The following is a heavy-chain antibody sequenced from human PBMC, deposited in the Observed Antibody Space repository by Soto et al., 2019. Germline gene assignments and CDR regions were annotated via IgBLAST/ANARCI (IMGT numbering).Heavy chain of an antibody. CDR3: AREVTPLHCSGGSCSYYFDY. J-gene: IGHJ4*02. Sequence: PSETLSLTCTVSGGSISSGGYYWSWIRQHPGKGLEWIGYIYYSGSTYYNPSLKSRVTISVDTSKNQFSLKLSSVTAADTAVYYCAREVTPLHCSGGSCSYYFDYWGQGTLVTVSS. V-gene: IGHV4-31*03. CDR2: IYYSGST. CDR1: GGSISSGGYY. D-gene: IGHD2-15*01.